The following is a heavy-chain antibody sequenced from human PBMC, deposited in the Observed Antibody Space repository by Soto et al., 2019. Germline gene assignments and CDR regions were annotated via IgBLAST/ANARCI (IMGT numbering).Heavy chain of an antibody. CDR3: AWIRAACGY. J-gene: IGHJ4*02. Sequence: EVQLVDSGGGFVQPGGSRTLSCAASGFLFSDHFMDWVRQAPGKGLEWVGRIKDKTHNYGTQYAPSAEGRFSISRHEYTHTVYLPLIRLKTEDPPVYVCAWIRAACGYWGPGTMVTVSS. CDR2: IKDKTHNYGT. CDR1: GFLFSDHF. V-gene: IGHV3-72*01. D-gene: IGHD2-2*03.